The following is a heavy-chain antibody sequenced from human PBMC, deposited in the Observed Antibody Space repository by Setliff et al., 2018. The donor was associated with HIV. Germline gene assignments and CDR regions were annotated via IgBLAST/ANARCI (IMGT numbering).Heavy chain of an antibody. CDR3: ARGSYCSSTSCYMLANWFDP. D-gene: IGHD2-2*02. J-gene: IGHJ5*02. CDR2: IIPIFGTA. CDR1: GGTFSSYA. V-gene: IGHV1-69*05. Sequence: ASVKVSCKASGGTFSSYAISWVRQAPGQGLEWMGGIIPIFGTANYAQKFQGRVTITTDESTSTAYMELSSLRSEDTAVYYCARGSYCSSTSCYMLANWFDPWGQGTLVTVSS.